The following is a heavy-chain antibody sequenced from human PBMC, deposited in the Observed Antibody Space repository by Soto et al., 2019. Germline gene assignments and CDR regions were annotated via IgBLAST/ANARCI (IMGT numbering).Heavy chain of an antibody. CDR3: ARLHPYYYDSSGYYYRVFDY. CDR1: GGSISSSSYY. D-gene: IGHD3-22*01. V-gene: IGHV4-39*01. CDR2: IYYSGST. J-gene: IGHJ4*02. Sequence: KPSETLSLTCTVSGGSISSSSYYWGWIRQPPGKGLEWIGSIYYSGSTYYNPSLKSRVTLSVDTSKNQFSLKLSSVTAADTAVYYCARLHPYYYDSSGYYYRVFDYWGQGTLVTVSS.